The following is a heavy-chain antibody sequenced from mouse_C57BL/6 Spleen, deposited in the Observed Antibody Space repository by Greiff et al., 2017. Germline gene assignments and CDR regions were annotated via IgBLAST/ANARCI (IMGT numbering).Heavy chain of an antibody. V-gene: IGHV1-4*01. CDR2: INPSSGYT. D-gene: IGHD1-1*01. Sequence: VQLQQSGAELARPGASVKMSCKASGYTFTSYTMHWVKQRPGQGLEWIGYINPSSGYTKYNQKFKDKATLTADKSSSTAYMQLSILTSEDSAVYYCARDYGYWYFDVWGTGTTVTVSS. CDR3: ARDYGYWYFDV. CDR1: GYTFTSYT. J-gene: IGHJ1*03.